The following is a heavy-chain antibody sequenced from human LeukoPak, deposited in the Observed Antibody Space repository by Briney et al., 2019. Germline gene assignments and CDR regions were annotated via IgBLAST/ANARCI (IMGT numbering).Heavy chain of an antibody. CDR1: GYSFTSYW. CDR2: IYPAESDT. J-gene: IGHJ4*02. V-gene: IGHV5-51*03. D-gene: IGHD3-22*01. Sequence: GESLKISCTGSGYSFTSYWIGWVRQLPGKGLEWVGIIYPAESDTRYSPSFQGQGTISADKSIRTAYLQWSSLKASDTAMYYCARCSSCYYSRCGYWGQGTLVTVSS. CDR3: ARCSSCYYSRCGY.